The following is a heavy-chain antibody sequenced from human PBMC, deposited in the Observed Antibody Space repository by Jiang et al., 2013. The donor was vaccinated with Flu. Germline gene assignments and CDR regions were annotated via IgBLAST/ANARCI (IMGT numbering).Heavy chain of an antibody. J-gene: IGHJ6*02. Sequence: SQTLSLTCAISGDSVSSNSAAWNWIRQSPSRGLEWLGRTYYRSKWYNDYAVSVESRITINPDTSKNQFSLQLNSVTPEDTAVYYCARDLEMATITSGYYYYGMDVWGQGTTVTVSS. V-gene: IGHV6-1*01. D-gene: IGHD5-24*01. CDR3: ARDLEMATITSGYYYYGMDV. CDR2: TYYRSKWYN. CDR1: GDSVSSNSAA.